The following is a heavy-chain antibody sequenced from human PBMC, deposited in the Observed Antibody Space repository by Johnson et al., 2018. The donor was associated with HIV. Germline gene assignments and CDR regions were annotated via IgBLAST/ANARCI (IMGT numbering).Heavy chain of an antibody. CDR2: LFSGGTT. V-gene: IGHV3-66*01. J-gene: IGHJ3*02. CDR1: GFTVSSYY. Sequence: EVQLVESGGGLVQPGGSLRLSCAASGFTVSSYYMSWVRQAPGKGLEWVSVLFSGGTTYYADSVKGRFTISRDNSKNTLYLQMNSLRAEDTAVYYCAKDNIVVVTAKDAFDIWGQGTMVTVSS. CDR3: AKDNIVVVTAKDAFDI. D-gene: IGHD2-21*02.